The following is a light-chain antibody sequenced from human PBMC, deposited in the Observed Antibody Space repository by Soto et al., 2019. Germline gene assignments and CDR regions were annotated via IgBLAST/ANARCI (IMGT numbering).Light chain of an antibody. V-gene: IGKV4-1*01. J-gene: IGKJ1*01. CDR2: WAS. CDR3: QQYYSTRGT. Sequence: DIVMTQSPASLAVSLGERATINCKSSQSVLYSSNNKNYLAWYQQKPGQPPKLLIYWASTRESGVPDRFSGSGSGTDFTLTISSLQAEDVAVYYCQQYYSTRGTFGQGTKVEIK. CDR1: QSVLYSSNNKNY.